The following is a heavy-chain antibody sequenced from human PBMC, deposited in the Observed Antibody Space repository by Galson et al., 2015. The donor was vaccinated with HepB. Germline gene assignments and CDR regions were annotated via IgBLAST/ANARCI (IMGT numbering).Heavy chain of an antibody. Sequence: SVKVSCKASGGTFSSYAINWVRQAPGQGLEWMGGIIPITGTPNYAQEFQGRVTITADESTNTAYMEFSSLRSEDTAMYYCARGGDLVVVPDGIGQAYYYGMDVWGQGTTVTVSS. D-gene: IGHD2-2*02. V-gene: IGHV1-69*13. CDR2: IIPITGTP. J-gene: IGHJ6*02. CDR1: GGTFSSYA. CDR3: ARGGDLVVVPDGIGQAYYYGMDV.